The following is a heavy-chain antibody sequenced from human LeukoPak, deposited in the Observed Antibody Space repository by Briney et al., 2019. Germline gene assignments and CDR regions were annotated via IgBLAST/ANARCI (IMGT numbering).Heavy chain of an antibody. D-gene: IGHD3-10*01. V-gene: IGHV3-30*02. CDR3: AKARWFGDLYSDY. Sequence: GGSLRLSCAASGFTFSSYGMHWIRQAPGKGLEWVAFIRNDGSIIYNADSVKGRFTISRDNSKNTLYLQMNSLRAEDTAVYYCAKARWFGDLYSDYWGQGTLVTVSS. CDR2: IRNDGSII. J-gene: IGHJ4*02. CDR1: GFTFSSYG.